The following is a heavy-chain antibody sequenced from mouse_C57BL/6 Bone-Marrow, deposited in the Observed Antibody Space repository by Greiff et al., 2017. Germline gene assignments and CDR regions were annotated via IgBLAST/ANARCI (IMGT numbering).Heavy chain of an antibody. CDR1: GYTFTSYG. D-gene: IGHD1-1*01. J-gene: IGHJ3*01. CDR3: ASYYGSSYPAWFAY. CDR2: IYPIRGTT. Sequence: QVQLQQSGAELARPGASVKLSCKASGYTFTSYGISWVKQRTGQGLEWIGEIYPIRGTTYYNEKFKGKATLTADKSSSTAYMELRSLTSEDAAVYLWASYYGSSYPAWFAYWGQGTLVTVSA. V-gene: IGHV1-81*01.